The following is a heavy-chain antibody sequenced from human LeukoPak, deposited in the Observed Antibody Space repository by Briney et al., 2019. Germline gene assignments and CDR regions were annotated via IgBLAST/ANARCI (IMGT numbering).Heavy chain of an antibody. D-gene: IGHD3-22*01. CDR1: GGSISSYY. CDR2: IYYSGST. CDR3: ARDRYYYDNSGSTFDY. J-gene: IGHJ4*02. Sequence: KPSETLSLTCTVSGGSISSYYWSWIRQPPGKGLEWIGYIYYSGSTNYNPSLKSRVTISVDTSKNQFSLKLSSVTAADTAVYYCARDRYYYDNSGSTFDYWGQGTLVTVSS. V-gene: IGHV4-59*12.